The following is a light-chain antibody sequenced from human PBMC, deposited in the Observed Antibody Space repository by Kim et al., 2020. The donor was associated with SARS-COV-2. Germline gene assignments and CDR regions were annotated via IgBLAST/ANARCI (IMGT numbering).Light chain of an antibody. CDR3: CSYAGSYTLV. V-gene: IGLV2-11*01. J-gene: IGLJ2*01. CDR1: SSDVGGYNY. Sequence: QSALTQPRSVSGPPGQSVTISCTGTSSDVGGYNYVSWYQQHPGKAPKLILYDVSRRPSGVPDRFYGSKSGNTASLTISGLQAEDEADYHCCSYAGSYTLVFGAGTKLTVL. CDR2: DVS.